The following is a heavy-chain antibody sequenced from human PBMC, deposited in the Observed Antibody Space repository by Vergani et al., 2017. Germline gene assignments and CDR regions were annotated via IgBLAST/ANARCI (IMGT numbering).Heavy chain of an antibody. CDR2: ISYDGSNK. CDR1: GFTFSSYG. V-gene: IGHV3-30*03. CDR3: ARTHLGYSSGWYPPETDAFDI. Sequence: QVQLVESGGGVVQPGRSLRLSCAASGFTFSSYGMHWVRQAPGKGLEWVAVISYDGSNKYYADSVKGRFTISRDNSKNTLYLQMNSLRAEDTAVYYCARTHLGYSSGWYPPETDAFDIWGQGTMVTVSS. D-gene: IGHD6-19*01. J-gene: IGHJ3*02.